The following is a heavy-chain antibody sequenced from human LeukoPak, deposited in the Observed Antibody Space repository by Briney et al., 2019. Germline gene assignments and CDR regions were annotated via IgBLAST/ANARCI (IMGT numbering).Heavy chain of an antibody. D-gene: IGHD3-22*01. J-gene: IGHJ4*02. CDR3: ARLAASSGYYEDY. V-gene: IGHV1-8*01. Sequence: ASVKVSCKVSGYTFTSYDINWVRQATGQGLEWMGWMNPNSGNTGYAQKFQGRVTMTRNTSISTAYMELSSLRSEDTAVYYCARLAASSGYYEDYWGQGTLVTVSS. CDR2: MNPNSGNT. CDR1: GYTFTSYD.